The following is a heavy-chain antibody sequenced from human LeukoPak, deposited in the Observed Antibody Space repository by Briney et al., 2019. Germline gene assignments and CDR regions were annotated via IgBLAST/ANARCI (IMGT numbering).Heavy chain of an antibody. CDR2: IKQDGREK. V-gene: IGHV3-7*01. CDR1: GFTFSTYE. J-gene: IGHJ6*03. D-gene: IGHD2/OR15-2a*01. Sequence: GGSLRLSCAASGFTFSTYEMSWVRQAPGKGLEWVAYIKQDGREKYYVDSVKGRFTISRDNAKNSLYLQVNSLRAEDTAVYYCARSGNNYYYYMDVWGKGTTVTVSS. CDR3: ARSGNNYYYYMDV.